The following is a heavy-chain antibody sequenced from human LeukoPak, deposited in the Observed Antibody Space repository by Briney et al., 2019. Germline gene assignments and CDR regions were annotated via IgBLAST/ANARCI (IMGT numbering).Heavy chain of an antibody. CDR2: IYPGDSET. Sequence: GESLKISCKASGYSFSDYWIGWVRQVPGKGLEWMGIIYPGDSETKYSPSFQGQVTISADKSISTTSLQWSSLKASDTAVYYCARQKSGYNYTYYYYMDVWGKGTTVTVSS. CDR1: GYSFSDYW. J-gene: IGHJ6*03. V-gene: IGHV5-51*01. D-gene: IGHD5-18*01. CDR3: ARQKSGYNYTYYYYMDV.